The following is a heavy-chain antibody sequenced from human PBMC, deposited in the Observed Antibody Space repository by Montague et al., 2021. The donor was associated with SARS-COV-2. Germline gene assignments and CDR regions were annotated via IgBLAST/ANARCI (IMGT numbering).Heavy chain of an antibody. Sequence: SLILSCAASGFTFSSYGMHWVRQAPGKGLEWVAVIWYDGSNKYYXDSVKGRFTISRDNSKNTLYLQMNSLRAEDTAVYYCAKESVWGAFDIWGQGTMVTVSS. V-gene: IGHV3-33*06. J-gene: IGHJ3*02. CDR2: IWYDGSNK. D-gene: IGHD3-16*01. CDR3: AKESVWGAFDI. CDR1: GFTFSSYG.